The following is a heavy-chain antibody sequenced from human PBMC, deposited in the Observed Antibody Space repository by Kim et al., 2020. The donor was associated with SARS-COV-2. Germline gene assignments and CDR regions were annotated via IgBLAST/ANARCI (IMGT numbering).Heavy chain of an antibody. V-gene: IGHV5-51*01. J-gene: IGHJ4*02. Sequence: SPSFQGQVTISADKSISTAYLQWSSLKASDTAMYYCARHRSGSYDLGDCWGQGTLVTVSS. CDR3: ARHRSGSYDLGDC. D-gene: IGHD1-26*01.